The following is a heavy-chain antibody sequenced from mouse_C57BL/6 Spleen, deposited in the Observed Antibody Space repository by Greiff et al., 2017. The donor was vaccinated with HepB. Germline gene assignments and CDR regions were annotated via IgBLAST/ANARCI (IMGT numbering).Heavy chain of an antibody. CDR2: INPNNGGT. D-gene: IGHD1-2*01. Sequence: EVQLQQSGPELVKPGASVKISCKASGYTFTDYYMNWVKQSHGKSLEWIGDINPNNGGTSYNQKFKGKATLTVDKSSSTAYMELRSLTSEDSAVDYCARRGIPLLRYWYFDVWGTGTTVTVSS. J-gene: IGHJ1*03. CDR1: GYTFTDYY. V-gene: IGHV1-26*01. CDR3: ARRGIPLLRYWYFDV.